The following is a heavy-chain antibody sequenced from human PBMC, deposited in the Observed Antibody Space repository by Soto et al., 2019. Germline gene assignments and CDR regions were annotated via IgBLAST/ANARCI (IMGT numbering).Heavy chain of an antibody. CDR3: ARETRVVVVAASGPAPPDAFDI. J-gene: IGHJ3*02. CDR1: GFTFSSYW. CDR2: IKQDGSEK. Sequence: EVQLVESGGGLVQPGGSLRLSCAASGFTFSSYWMSWVRQAPGKGLEWVANIKQDGSEKYYVDSVKGRFMISRDNAKNSLYLQMNSLRAEDTAGYYCARETRVVVVAASGPAPPDAFDIWGQGTMVTVSS. V-gene: IGHV3-7*01. D-gene: IGHD2-15*01.